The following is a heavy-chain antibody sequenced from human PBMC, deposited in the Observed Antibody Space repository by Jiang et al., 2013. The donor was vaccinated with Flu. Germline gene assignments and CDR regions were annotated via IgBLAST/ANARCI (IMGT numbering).Heavy chain of an antibody. D-gene: IGHD6-13*01. Sequence: GLVKPSETLSLTCTVSGGSISSYYWSWIRQPPGKGLEWIGYIYYSGSTNYNPSLKSRVTISVDTSKNQFSLKLSSVTAADTAVYYCARGRYSNTDYWGQGTLVTVSS. J-gene: IGHJ4*02. CDR1: GGSISSYY. CDR2: IYYSGST. V-gene: IGHV4-59*08. CDR3: ARGRYSNTDY.